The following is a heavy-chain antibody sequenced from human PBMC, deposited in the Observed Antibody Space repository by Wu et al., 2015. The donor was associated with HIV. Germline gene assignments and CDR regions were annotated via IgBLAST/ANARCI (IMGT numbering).Heavy chain of an antibody. CDR1: YILSNYP. Sequence: QLQLVQSGPEAKRPGASVRVSCKAAYILSNYPIGWVRQAPGQRLEWMGWMNPKNGHIQPAQRFQDKITMSANNSAHTAYMELRSLTSDDTAIYFCARVQFDPRYYTYFDLWGQGTLVIVSS. D-gene: IGHD2-21*01. V-gene: IGHV1-18*01. CDR3: ARVQFDPRYYTYFDL. J-gene: IGHJ2*01. CDR2: MNPKNGHI.